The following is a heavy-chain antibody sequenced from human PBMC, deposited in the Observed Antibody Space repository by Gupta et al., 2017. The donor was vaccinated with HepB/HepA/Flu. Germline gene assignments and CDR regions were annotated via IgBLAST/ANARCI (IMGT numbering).Heavy chain of an antibody. V-gene: IGHV3-9*01. D-gene: IGHD5-18*01. CDR1: GFTFDDYA. Sequence: EVQLVESGGGLVQPGRSLRLSCAASGFTFDDYAMHWVRQAPGKGLEWVSGISWNSGSIGYVDSVKGRFTISRDNAKNSLYLQMNSLRAEDTALYYCAKFPLGSYGDAFDIWGQGTMVTVSS. CDR3: AKFPLGSYGDAFDI. J-gene: IGHJ3*02. CDR2: ISWNSGSI.